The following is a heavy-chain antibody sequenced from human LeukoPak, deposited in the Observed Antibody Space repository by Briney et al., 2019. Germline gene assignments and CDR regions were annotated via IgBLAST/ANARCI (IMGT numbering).Heavy chain of an antibody. CDR1: GFTFSSYE. CDR3: ASGYGYGYKH. V-gene: IGHV3-48*03. J-gene: IGHJ4*02. Sequence: PGGSLRLSCVASGFTFSSYEVNWVRQAPGRGLEWVSYTSASGGTIYYADSVKGRFTISRDNAKNSLYLQMKSLRAEDTAVYYCASGYGYGYKHWGQGTLVTVSS. D-gene: IGHD5-18*01. CDR2: TSASGGTI.